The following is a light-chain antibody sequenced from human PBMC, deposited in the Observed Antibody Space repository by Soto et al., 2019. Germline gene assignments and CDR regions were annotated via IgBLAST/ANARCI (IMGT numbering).Light chain of an antibody. CDR1: SSNIGAGYD. J-gene: IGLJ1*01. CDR3: QSYDSSLSGYV. Sequence: QSVLTQSPSVSRAPGQRVTISCTGSSSNIGAGYDVHWYQQLPGTAPKLLIFANINRPSGVPDRFSGSKSGTSASLAITGLRAEDEADYYCQSYDSSLSGYVFGTGTKVTVL. CDR2: ANI. V-gene: IGLV1-40*01.